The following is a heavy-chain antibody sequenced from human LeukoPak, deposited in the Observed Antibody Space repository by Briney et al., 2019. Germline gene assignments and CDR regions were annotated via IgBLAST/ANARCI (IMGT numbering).Heavy chain of an antibody. V-gene: IGHV4-34*01. CDR3: ARDPGGVHWFDP. Sequence: SETLSLTCAVYGGSFSGYYWSWIRQPPGKGLEWIGEINHSGSTNYNPSLKSRVTISVDTSKNQFSLELSSVTAADTAVYYCARDPGGVHWFDPWGQGTLVTVSS. D-gene: IGHD3-16*01. CDR1: GGSFSGYY. CDR2: INHSGST. J-gene: IGHJ5*02.